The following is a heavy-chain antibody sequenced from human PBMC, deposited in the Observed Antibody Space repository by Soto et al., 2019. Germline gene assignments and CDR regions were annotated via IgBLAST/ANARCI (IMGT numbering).Heavy chain of an antibody. CDR2: ISPYSGHT. V-gene: IGHV1-18*04. D-gene: IGHD2-8*01. J-gene: IGHJ6*02. CDR3: ARDRCTTAKCYTHHLDV. CDR1: GYTFTSYG. Sequence: QGPLVQSGGEVTKPGASVKVSCNSSGYTFTSYGISWVRQAPGQGLEWMGWISPYSGHTKESQKVQGRVTLTTETYTGTAYMELTSLASDDTAVYYCARDRCTTAKCYTHHLDVWGQGTTVIVSS.